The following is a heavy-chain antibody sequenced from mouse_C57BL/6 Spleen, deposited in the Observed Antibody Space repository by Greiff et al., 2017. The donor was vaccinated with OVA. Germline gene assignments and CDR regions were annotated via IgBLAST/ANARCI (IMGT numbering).Heavy chain of an antibody. CDR2: IYPRSGNT. Sequence: QVQLQQSGAELARPGASVKLSCKASRYTFTSYGISWVKQRTGQGLEWIGEIYPRSGNTYYNEKFKGKATLTADKSSSTAYMELRSLTSEDSAVYFCARRDGSSPYWGQGTSVTVSS. D-gene: IGHD1-1*01. V-gene: IGHV1-81*01. CDR1: RYTFTSYG. J-gene: IGHJ4*01. CDR3: ARRDGSSPY.